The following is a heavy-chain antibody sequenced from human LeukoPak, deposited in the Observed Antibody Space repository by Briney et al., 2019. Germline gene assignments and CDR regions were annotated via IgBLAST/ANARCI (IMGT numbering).Heavy chain of an antibody. V-gene: IGHV3-21*01. CDR1: GFTFSSYS. D-gene: IGHD4-23*01. CDR2: ISSSSSYI. J-gene: IGHJ4*02. Sequence: GGSLRLSCAASGFTFSSYSMNWVRQAPGKGLEWVSSISSSSSYIYYADSVKGRFTISRDNAKNSLYLQMNSLRAEDTAVYYCAREGYGGNSGAFDYWGQGTLVTVSS. CDR3: AREGYGGNSGAFDY.